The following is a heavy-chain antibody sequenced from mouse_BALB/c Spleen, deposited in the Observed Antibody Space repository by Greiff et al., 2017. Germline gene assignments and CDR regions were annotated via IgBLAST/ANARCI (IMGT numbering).Heavy chain of an antibody. CDR1: GYSITSDYA. J-gene: IGHJ3*01. CDR3: ARKEDYYYGSRVFAY. V-gene: IGHV3-2*02. CDR2: ISYSGST. Sequence: EVQLQESGPGLVKPSQSLSLTCTVTGYSITSDYAWNWIRQFPGNKLEWMGYISYSGSTSYNPSLKSRISITRDTSKNQFFLQLNSVTTEDTATYYCARKEDYYYGSRVFAYWGQGTLVTVSA. D-gene: IGHD1-1*01.